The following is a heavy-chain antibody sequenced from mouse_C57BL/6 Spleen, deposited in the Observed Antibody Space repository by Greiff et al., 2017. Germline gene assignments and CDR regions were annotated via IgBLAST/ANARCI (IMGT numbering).Heavy chain of an antibody. CDR2: IDPEDGDT. Sequence: EVMLVESGAELVRPGASVKLSCTASGFNIKDYYMHWVKQRPEQGLEWIGRIDPEDGDTEYAPKFQGKATMTADTSSNTAYLQLSSLTFEDTAVYYCTNSPNYYGSSYWYFDVWGTGTTVTVSS. V-gene: IGHV14-1*01. CDR3: TNSPNYYGSSYWYFDV. CDR1: GFNIKDYY. D-gene: IGHD1-1*01. J-gene: IGHJ1*03.